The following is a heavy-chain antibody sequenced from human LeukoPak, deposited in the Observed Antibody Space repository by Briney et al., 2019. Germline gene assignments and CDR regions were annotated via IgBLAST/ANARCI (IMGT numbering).Heavy chain of an antibody. CDR1: GFTFSNYA. Sequence: GGSLRLSCAASGFTFSNYAMSWVRQAPGKGLEWVSGISGSGGGTYYADSVKGRFTISRDNSKNALYLQMNSLRAEDTAVYYCAKFYDGSGSYFDYWGQGTLVTVSS. V-gene: IGHV3-23*01. J-gene: IGHJ4*02. CDR3: AKFYDGSGSYFDY. D-gene: IGHD3-10*01. CDR2: ISGSGGGT.